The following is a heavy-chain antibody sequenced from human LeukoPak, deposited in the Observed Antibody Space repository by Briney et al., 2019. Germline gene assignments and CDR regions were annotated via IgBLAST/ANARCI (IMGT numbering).Heavy chain of an antibody. CDR2: IYYSGST. CDR1: GGSVSSGSYY. V-gene: IGHV4-61*01. CDR3: ARARDAAAADY. D-gene: IGHD6-13*01. Sequence: SETLSLTCTVSGGSVSSGSYYWSWIRQPPGKGLEWIGYIYYSGSTNYNPSLKSRVTISVDTSKNQFSLKLSSVTAADTAVYYCARARDAAAADYWGQGTLVTVSS. J-gene: IGHJ4*02.